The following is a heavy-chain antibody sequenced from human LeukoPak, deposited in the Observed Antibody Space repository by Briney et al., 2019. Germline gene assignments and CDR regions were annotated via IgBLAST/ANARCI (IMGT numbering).Heavy chain of an antibody. V-gene: IGHV3-53*01. D-gene: IGHD2-15*01. CDR1: GVTFSSNY. Sequence: GGSLRLPCAASGVTFSSNYMSWVRQAPGKGLEWVSVNSGGSTYYADCVKGRFTISRDNSKNTLYLQMNSLRAEDTAVYYCARDRGCRSGGSCYYFDYWGQGTLVTVSS. J-gene: IGHJ4*02. CDR3: ARDRGCRSGGSCYYFDY. CDR2: NSGGST.